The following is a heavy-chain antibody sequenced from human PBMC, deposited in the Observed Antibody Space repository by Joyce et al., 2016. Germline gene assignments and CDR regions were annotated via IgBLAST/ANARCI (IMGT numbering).Heavy chain of an antibody. CDR1: GASVTIDDYY. CDR2: IHGSGSA. V-gene: IGHV4-31*03. J-gene: IGHJ4*02. Sequence: QVQLQESGPGLVKPSQTLSLTCSVSGASVTIDDYYWIWMRHHPGEALEWIGNIHGSGSADYTSSLESRGTIAVDTSKNHFSLKLTSVTAADTAVYYCASFPRGISGSTFYFDHWGQGILVTVSS. CDR3: ASFPRGISGSTFYFDH. D-gene: IGHD5-12*01.